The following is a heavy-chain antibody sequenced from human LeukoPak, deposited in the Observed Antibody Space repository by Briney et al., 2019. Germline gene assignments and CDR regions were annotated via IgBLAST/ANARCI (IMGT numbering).Heavy chain of an antibody. CDR3: ARVSFLEGEYYYYYYMDV. J-gene: IGHJ6*03. CDR1: GFIFSSYS. V-gene: IGHV3-48*04. D-gene: IGHD3-3*01. CDR2: ISSSSSTI. Sequence: PGGSLRLSCAASGFIFSSYSMNWVRQAPGKGLEWVSDISSSSSTIYYADSVKGRFTISRDNAKNSLYLQMNSLRAEDTAVYYCARVSFLEGEYYYYYYMDVWGKGTTVTVSS.